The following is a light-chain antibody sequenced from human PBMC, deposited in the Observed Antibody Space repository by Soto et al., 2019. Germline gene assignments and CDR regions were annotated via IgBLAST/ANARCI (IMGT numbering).Light chain of an antibody. V-gene: IGLV2-23*01. Sequence: QSALTQPASVSGSPGQSITISCTGTSSDVGSQNLVSWYQQHPGKAPKLMIYEGTKRPSGVSNRFSGSKSGNTASLTISGLQAEDEADYYCCSYAGSSTYVFGTGTKLTV. CDR2: EGT. CDR1: SSDVGSQNL. J-gene: IGLJ1*01. CDR3: CSYAGSSTYV.